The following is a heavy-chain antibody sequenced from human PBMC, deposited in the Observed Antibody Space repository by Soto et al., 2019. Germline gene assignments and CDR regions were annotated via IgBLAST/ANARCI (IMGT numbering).Heavy chain of an antibody. J-gene: IGHJ4*02. CDR2: IYPGDSDT. CDR3: ARRERGIAVAGTWDLVDY. CDR1: GYSFTSYW. D-gene: IGHD6-19*01. V-gene: IGHV5-51*01. Sequence: GESLKISCKGSGYSFTSYWIGWVRQMPGKGLEWMGIIYPGDSDTRYSPSFQGQVTISADKSISTAYLQWSSLKASDTAMYYCARRERGIAVAGTWDLVDYWGQGTLVTVSS.